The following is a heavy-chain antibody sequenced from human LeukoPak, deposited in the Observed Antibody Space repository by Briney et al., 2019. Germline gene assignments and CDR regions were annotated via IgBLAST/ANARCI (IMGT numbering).Heavy chain of an antibody. J-gene: IGHJ4*02. V-gene: IGHV3-15*01. D-gene: IGHD3-10*01. CDR3: TTEYFCYYGSGRRLDY. CDR1: GFTFSNTW. Sequence: GGSLRLSCAASGFTFSNTWMSWVRQAPGKGLEWVGRIKGNTDGGTTDYAAPVKGRFTISRDASKNTLYLQMNTLKTEDTAVYYCTTEYFCYYGSGRRLDYWGQGTLVTVSS. CDR2: IKGNTDGGTT.